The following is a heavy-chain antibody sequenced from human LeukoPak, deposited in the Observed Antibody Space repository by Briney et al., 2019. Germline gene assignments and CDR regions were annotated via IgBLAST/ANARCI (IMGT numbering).Heavy chain of an antibody. V-gene: IGHV3-23*01. CDR1: GFTFSSYA. J-gene: IGHJ4*02. CDR2: ISGSGGST. Sequence: PGGSLRLSRAASGFTFSSYAMSWVRQAPGKGLEWVSAISGSGGSTYYADSVKGRFTISRDNSKNTLYLQMNSLRAEDTAVYYCAKDPPLRHSGSRRFDYWGQGTLVTVSS. CDR3: AKDPPLRHSGSRRFDY. D-gene: IGHD1-26*01.